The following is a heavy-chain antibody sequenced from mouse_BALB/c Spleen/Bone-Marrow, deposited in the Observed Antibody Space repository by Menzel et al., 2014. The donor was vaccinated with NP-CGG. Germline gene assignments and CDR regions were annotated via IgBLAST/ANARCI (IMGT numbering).Heavy chain of an antibody. CDR2: ILPGSGSN. V-gene: IGHV1-9*01. D-gene: IGHD3-1*01. CDR1: GYTFSSYW. CDR3: AAARATSYYGMDY. J-gene: IGHJ4*01. Sequence: QVQLQQSGAELMKPGASVKISCKATGYTFSSYWIEWVKQRPGHGLEWIGEILPGSGSNKYNEKFKGKATFTAGTSSNTACMQLSSLTSEDSAVYCCAAARATSYYGMDYWGQGTSVTVSS.